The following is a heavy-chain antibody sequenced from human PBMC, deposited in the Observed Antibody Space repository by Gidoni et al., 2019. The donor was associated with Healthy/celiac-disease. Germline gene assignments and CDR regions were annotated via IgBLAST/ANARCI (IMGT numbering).Heavy chain of an antibody. D-gene: IGHD2-15*01. Sequence: QVQLVQSGAEVKKPGSSVKVSCKASGGTFRSYAISWVRQAPVQGLEWMGGIIPIFGTANNAKNFQGRVKIHADKSTSTAYMELSSLGSEDTAVYYCARGGGVDYYYYYMDVWGKGTTVTVSS. CDR3: ARGGGVDYYYYYMDV. CDR2: IIPIFGTA. CDR1: GGTFRSYA. V-gene: IGHV1-69*06. J-gene: IGHJ6*03.